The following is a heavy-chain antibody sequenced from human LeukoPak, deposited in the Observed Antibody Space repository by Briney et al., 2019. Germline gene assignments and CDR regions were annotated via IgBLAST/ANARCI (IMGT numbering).Heavy chain of an antibody. CDR3: AREIVVVVAVLNWFDP. D-gene: IGHD2-15*01. CDR2: INPNSGGT. CDR1: GYTFTGYH. Sequence: ASVKVSCKASGYTFTGYHMHWVRQAPGQGLEWMGWINPNSGGTNYAQKFQGRVTMTRDTSISTAYMELSRLRSDDTAVYYCAREIVVVVAVLNWFDPWGQGTLVTVSS. J-gene: IGHJ5*02. V-gene: IGHV1-2*02.